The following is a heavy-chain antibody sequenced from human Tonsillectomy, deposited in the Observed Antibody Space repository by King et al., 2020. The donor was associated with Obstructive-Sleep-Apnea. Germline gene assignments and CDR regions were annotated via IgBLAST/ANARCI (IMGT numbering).Heavy chain of an antibody. J-gene: IGHJ4*02. V-gene: IGHV3-30*18. CDR2: ISYDGSNK. D-gene: IGHD1-26*01. CDR3: ANDGGSGRYWGEYYFDY. CDR1: GFTFSSYG. Sequence: VQLVESGGGVVQPGRSLRLSCAASGFTFSSYGMHWVRQAPGKGLEWVAVISYDGSNKYYADSVKGRFTISRDNSKNTLYLQMNSLRAEDTAVYYCANDGGSGRYWGEYYFDYWGQGTLVTVSS.